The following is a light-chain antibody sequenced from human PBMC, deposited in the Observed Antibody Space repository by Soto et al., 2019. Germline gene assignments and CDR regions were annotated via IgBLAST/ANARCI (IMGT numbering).Light chain of an antibody. CDR2: GAS. CDR3: QQYDSLPT. V-gene: IGKV1-33*01. J-gene: IGKJ4*01. Sequence: DIQMTQSPSSLSASVGDRVTITCQASHDITNYLNWYQQKPGKGPRLLIYGASNLETGVPSRFSGSGFGTDFSFTISSLQPEDFATYHCQQYDSLPTFGGGTKVELK. CDR1: HDITNY.